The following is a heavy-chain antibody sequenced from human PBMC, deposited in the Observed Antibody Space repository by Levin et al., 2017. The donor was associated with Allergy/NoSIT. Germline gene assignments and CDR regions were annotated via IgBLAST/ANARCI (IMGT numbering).Heavy chain of an antibody. CDR3: ARVSVRGVITPYGMDV. D-gene: IGHD3-10*01. CDR1: GFTFSAYA. Sequence: GGSLRLSCAASGFTFSAYAVHWVRQAPGKGLEWVAVISYDGSNKFYADSVKGRFTISRDNSKNTLYLQMNSLRADDTAVYFCARVSVRGVITPYGMDVWGQGTTVTVSS. CDR2: ISYDGSNK. J-gene: IGHJ6*02. V-gene: IGHV3-30-3*01.